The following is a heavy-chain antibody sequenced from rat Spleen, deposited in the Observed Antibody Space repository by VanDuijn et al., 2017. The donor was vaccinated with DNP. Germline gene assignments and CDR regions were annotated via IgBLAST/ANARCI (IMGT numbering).Heavy chain of an antibody. Sequence: QVQLQQSGAELAKPGSSVKISCKASGYTFTSYYIGWIKQTTGQGLEYIGYINMGSGGTNYNGKFKDKATLTVDTSSSTAFMQLSSLTPDDSAVYYCARRRLPYWYFDFWGPGTMVTVSS. CDR2: INMGSGGT. J-gene: IGHJ1*01. V-gene: IGHV1-43*01. D-gene: IGHD1-4*01. CDR3: ARRRLPYWYFDF. CDR1: GYTFTSYY.